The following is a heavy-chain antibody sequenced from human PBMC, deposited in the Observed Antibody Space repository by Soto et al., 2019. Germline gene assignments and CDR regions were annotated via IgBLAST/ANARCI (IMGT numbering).Heavy chain of an antibody. D-gene: IGHD5-18*01. CDR1: GFTFDDYG. Sequence: GGSLRLSCAASGFTFDDYGMSWVRQAPGKGLEWVSGINWNGGSTGYADSVKGRFTISRDNAKNSLYLQMNSLRAEDTALYYCATDGDTAMVNGMDVWGQGTTVTVSS. V-gene: IGHV3-20*04. CDR2: INWNGGST. CDR3: ATDGDTAMVNGMDV. J-gene: IGHJ6*02.